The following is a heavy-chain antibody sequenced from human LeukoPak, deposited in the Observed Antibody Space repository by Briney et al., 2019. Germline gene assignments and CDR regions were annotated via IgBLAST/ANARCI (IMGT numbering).Heavy chain of an antibody. CDR2: INHSGST. J-gene: IGHJ6*04. Sequence: SETLSLTCAVYGGSFSGYYWSWIRQPPGKGLEWIGEINHSGSTNYNPSLKSRVTISVDTSKNQFSLKLSSVTAADTAVYYCARGNIVVVPAAGNYGMDVWGKGTTVTVSS. CDR1: GGSFSGYY. CDR3: ARGNIVVVPAAGNYGMDV. V-gene: IGHV4-34*01. D-gene: IGHD2-2*01.